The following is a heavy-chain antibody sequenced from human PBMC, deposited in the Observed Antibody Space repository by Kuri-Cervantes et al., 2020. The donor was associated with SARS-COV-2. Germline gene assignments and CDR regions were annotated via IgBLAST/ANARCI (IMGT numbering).Heavy chain of an antibody. CDR1: GFTFNTCA. CDR2: ISSDGSNK. V-gene: IGHV3-30*04. J-gene: IGHJ4*02. D-gene: IGHD5/OR15-5a*01. Sequence: GESLKISCAASGFTFNTCAMHWVRQAPGKGLEWVAMISSDGSNKNYAGSVRGRFTISRDNSKNTLYLQINSLRTEDTAVFYCARARVSVFDFWGQGALVTVSS. CDR3: ARARVSVFDF.